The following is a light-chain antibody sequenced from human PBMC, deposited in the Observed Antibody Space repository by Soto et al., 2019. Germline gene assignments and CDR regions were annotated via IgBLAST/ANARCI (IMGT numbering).Light chain of an antibody. Sequence: EIVMTQSPATLSASPGERATLSCRASQSVRSNLAWYQQKPGQAPRLLIYEVSSRATGIPARFSGSGSGTEFTLTISSLQSEDSAVYYCQQYDKWPPRTFGQGTKVDI. CDR1: QSVRSN. CDR3: QQYDKWPPRT. CDR2: EVS. V-gene: IGKV3-15*01. J-gene: IGKJ1*01.